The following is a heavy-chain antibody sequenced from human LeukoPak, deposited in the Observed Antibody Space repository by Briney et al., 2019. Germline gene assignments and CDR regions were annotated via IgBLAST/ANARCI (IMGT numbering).Heavy chain of an antibody. D-gene: IGHD4-11*01. CDR3: ARVSYSNFSETHFDY. J-gene: IGHJ4*02. CDR2: IYTSGST. V-gene: IGHV4-61*02. Sequence: PSETLSLTCTVSGGSISSGSYYWSWIRQPAGKGLEWIGRIYTSGSTNYNPSLKSRVTISVDTSKNQFSLKLSSVTAADTAVYYCARVSYSNFSETHFDYWGQGTLVTVSS. CDR1: GGSISSGSYY.